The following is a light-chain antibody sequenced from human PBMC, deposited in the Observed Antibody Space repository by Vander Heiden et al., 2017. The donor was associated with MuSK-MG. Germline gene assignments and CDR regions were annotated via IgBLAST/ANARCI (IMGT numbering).Light chain of an antibody. CDR1: SGSVSTTSF. CDR3: VVSMGRGICV. CDR2: NTS. J-gene: IGLJ2*01. Sequence: QTVVTQEPSFSVSPGGTVTLTCGLSSGSVSTTSFPSWYQQTPGQSPRTRMHNTSSRSSGVPDRVSGSILGNNAAPHIMGAQAEDDADEYCVVSMGRGICVFGGGTKLTVL. V-gene: IGLV8-61*01.